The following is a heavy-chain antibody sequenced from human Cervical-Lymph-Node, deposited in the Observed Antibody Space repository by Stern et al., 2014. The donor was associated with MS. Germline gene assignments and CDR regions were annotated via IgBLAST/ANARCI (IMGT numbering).Heavy chain of an antibody. J-gene: IGHJ5*02. CDR2: IAWDDDK. CDR1: GFSLSTSGMC. V-gene: IGHV2-70*11. D-gene: IGHD6-13*01. CDR3: ARQQLIKGDWFDL. Sequence: ESGPALVKPRQTLTLTCTLSGFSLSTSGMCVSWIRQPPGKALEWLARIAWDDDKYYSTSLQPRLTISKDTSKSQVVLTMTNVDPVDTATYYCARQQLIKGDWFDLWGQGTLVTVSS.